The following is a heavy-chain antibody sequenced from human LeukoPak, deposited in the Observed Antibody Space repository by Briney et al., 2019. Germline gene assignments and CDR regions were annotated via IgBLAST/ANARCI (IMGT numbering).Heavy chain of an antibody. D-gene: IGHD3-16*01. V-gene: IGHV3-21*01. CDR2: ISSGSSYI. CDR1: GFTFTTYT. CDR3: AASPLGGPIDY. J-gene: IGHJ4*02. Sequence: GGSLRLSCAASGFTFTTYTMNWVRQAPGKGLEWVSSISSGSSYIYYADSLKGRFTISRDNAQNSLYLQINSLRAEDTAVYFCAASPLGGPIDYWGQGALVSVSS.